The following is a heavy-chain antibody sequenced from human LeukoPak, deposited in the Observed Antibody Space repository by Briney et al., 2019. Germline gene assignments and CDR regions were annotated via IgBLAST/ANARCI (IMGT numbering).Heavy chain of an antibody. J-gene: IGHJ2*01. D-gene: IGHD6-13*01. CDR3: ARDLHSSSWGPSIWYFDL. V-gene: IGHV3-21*01. CDR2: ISSSSSYI. CDR1: GFTFSSYS. Sequence: GGSLRLSCAASGFTFSSYSMNWVRQAPGKGLEWVSSISSSSSYIYYADSVKGRFTISRDNAKNSLYLQMNSLRAEDTAVYYCARDLHSSSWGPSIWYFDLWGRGTLVTVSS.